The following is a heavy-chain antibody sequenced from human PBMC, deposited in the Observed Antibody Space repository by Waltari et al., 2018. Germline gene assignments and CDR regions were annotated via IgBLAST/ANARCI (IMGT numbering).Heavy chain of an antibody. J-gene: IGHJ4*02. Sequence: EVQLVQSGAEVKKPGATVKISCKVSGYTFTDYYMHWVQQAPGKGLEWMGLVDPEDGETIYAEKFQGRVTITRDTSASTAYMELSSLRSEDTAVYYCARLPRSGGAINLDYWGQGTLVTVSS. CDR3: ARLPRSGGAINLDY. V-gene: IGHV1-69-2*01. CDR1: GYTFTDYY. CDR2: VDPEDGET. D-gene: IGHD2-21*01.